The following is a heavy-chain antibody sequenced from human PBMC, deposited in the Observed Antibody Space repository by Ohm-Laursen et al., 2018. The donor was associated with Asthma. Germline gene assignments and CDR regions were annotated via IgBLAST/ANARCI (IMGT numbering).Heavy chain of an antibody. V-gene: IGHV3-30-3*01. D-gene: IGHD6-13*01. Sequence: SLRLSCAASGFTFSSYAIHWVRQAPGKGLEWVAVISYDGSNKYYADSVKGRFTISRDNSKNTLYLQMNSLRAEDTAVYYCARDASPYSSSWYYCDYWGQGTLVTVSS. CDR3: ARDASPYSSSWYYCDY. CDR2: ISYDGSNK. CDR1: GFTFSSYA. J-gene: IGHJ4*02.